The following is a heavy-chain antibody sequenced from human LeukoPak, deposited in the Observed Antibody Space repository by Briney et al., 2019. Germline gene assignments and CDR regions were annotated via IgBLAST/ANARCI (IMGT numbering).Heavy chain of an antibody. D-gene: IGHD2-21*02. CDR2: IYYRGST. J-gene: IGHJ4*02. CDR3: ARELVAYCGGDCYYYYFDY. V-gene: IGHV4-59*01. CDR1: GGSISSYY. Sequence: SETLSLTCTVSGGSISSYYWSWIRQPPGKGLEWIGYIYYRGSTNYNPSLKSRVTISVDTSKNQFSLKLSSVTAADTAVYYCARELVAYCGGDCYYYYFDYWGQGTLVTVSS.